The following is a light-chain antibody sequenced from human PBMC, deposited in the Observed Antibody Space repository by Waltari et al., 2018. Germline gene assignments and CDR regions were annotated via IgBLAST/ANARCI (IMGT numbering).Light chain of an antibody. CDR2: AAS. J-gene: IGKJ1*01. V-gene: IGKV3-20*01. CDR1: QSVSKY. CDR3: QNHERLPAT. Sequence: EVVLTKSPGTLSLSPGERATLSCRASQSVSKYLAWYQQRPGQAPRLLIYAASTRATGVPDRFSGSGFGTDFSLTISRLEPEDFAVYYCQNHERLPATFGQGTKVEIK.